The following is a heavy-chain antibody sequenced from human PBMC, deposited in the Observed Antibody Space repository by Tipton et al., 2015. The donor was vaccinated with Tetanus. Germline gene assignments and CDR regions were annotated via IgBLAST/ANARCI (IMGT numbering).Heavy chain of an antibody. CDR3: ARRGEARANWFDS. CDR1: GFNFSTYT. Sequence: GSLRLSCVGSGFNFSTYTMNWVRQAPGKGLEWVSSIRGSGGHIYYADSVKGRFGVSRDNAKNSLYLQMNTLRDDDTAVYYCARRGEARANWFDSWGQGTLVTVSS. CDR2: IRGSGGHI. J-gene: IGHJ5*01. V-gene: IGHV3-21*01.